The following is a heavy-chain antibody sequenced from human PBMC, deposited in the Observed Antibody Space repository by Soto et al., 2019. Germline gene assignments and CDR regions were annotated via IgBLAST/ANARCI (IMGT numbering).Heavy chain of an antibody. D-gene: IGHD6-13*01. CDR1: GGSFSGYY. Sequence: SETLSLTCAVYGGSFSGYYWSWIRQPPGKGLEWIGEINHSGSTNYNPSLKSRVTISVDTSKNQFSLKLSSVTAADTAVYYCSIAAAGKYDYWGQGTLVTVSS. CDR3: SIAAAGKYDY. CDR2: INHSGST. J-gene: IGHJ4*02. V-gene: IGHV4-34*01.